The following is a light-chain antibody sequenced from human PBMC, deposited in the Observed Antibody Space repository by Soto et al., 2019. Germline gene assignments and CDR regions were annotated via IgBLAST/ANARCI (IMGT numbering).Light chain of an antibody. CDR1: QTISVY. CDR2: AAS. CDR3: LQSYSTPRT. V-gene: IGKV1-39*01. Sequence: DIQMTQSPSSLSASVGDRVTITCRASQTISVYLNWYQQKLGKAPNLLIYAASNLQSGVPSRFSGSGSGTDFTLTISSLQPEDFATYFCLQSYSTPRTFGQGTKVDIK. J-gene: IGKJ1*01.